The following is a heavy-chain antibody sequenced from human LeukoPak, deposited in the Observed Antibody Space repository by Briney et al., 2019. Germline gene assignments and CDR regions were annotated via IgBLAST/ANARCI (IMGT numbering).Heavy chain of an antibody. CDR3: AKAQRFLAYAHYFDY. CDR2: ISGSGGST. J-gene: IGHJ4*02. CDR1: GFTFSSYA. V-gene: IGHV3-23*01. D-gene: IGHD2-21*01. Sequence: GGSLRLSCAASGFTFSSYATSWVRQAPGKGLEWVSAISGSGGSTYYADSVKGRFTISRDNSKNTLYLQMNSLRAEDTAVYYCAKAQRFLAYAHYFDYWGQGTLVTVSS.